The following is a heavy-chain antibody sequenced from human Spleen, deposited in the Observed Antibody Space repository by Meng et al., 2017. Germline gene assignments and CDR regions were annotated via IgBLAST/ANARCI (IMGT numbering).Heavy chain of an antibody. V-gene: IGHV4-59*01. CDR3: ARGSKKYCSGGSCYSVFNWFDP. J-gene: IGHJ5*02. CDR2: IYYSGST. Sequence: SETLSLTCVVSGGSFSDYYWSWIRQPPGKGLEWIGYIYYSGSTNYNPSLKSRVTISVDTSKNQFSLKLSSVTAADTAVYYCARGSKKYCSGGSCYSVFNWFDPWGQGTLVTVSS. CDR1: GGSFSDYY. D-gene: IGHD2-15*01.